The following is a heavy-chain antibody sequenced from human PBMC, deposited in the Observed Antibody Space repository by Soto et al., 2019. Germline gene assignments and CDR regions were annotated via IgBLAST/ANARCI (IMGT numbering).Heavy chain of an antibody. CDR1: GFSFDDYT. J-gene: IGHJ3*02. CDR3: VRDRTAYSCVLYDSRRDDPFDI. CDR2: IGWNGGGI. D-gene: IGHD6-19*01. V-gene: IGHV3-9*01. Sequence: EVQLVESGGGLVQPGRSLRLSCAASGFSFDDYTMHWVRQVPGKGLEWVSGIGWNGGGIGYADSVKGRCTISRDNAKNALSLQMDSLRAEDTALYYCVRDRTAYSCVLYDSRRDDPFDIWGQGRMVTVAS.